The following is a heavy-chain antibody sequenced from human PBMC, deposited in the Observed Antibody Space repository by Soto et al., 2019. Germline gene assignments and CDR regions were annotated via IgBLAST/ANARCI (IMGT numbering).Heavy chain of an antibody. Sequence: GGSLRLSCAASEFTFSNYAMSWVRQAPGKGLEWVSAISYGGGTTYYADSVKGRFTISRDNSKNTLYLQMNSLRAEDTAVYYCAKNPGDYYDSTGYRFDVWGQGTLVPVSS. CDR2: ISYGGGTT. J-gene: IGHJ4*02. CDR1: EFTFSNYA. CDR3: AKNPGDYYDSTGYRFDV. V-gene: IGHV3-23*01. D-gene: IGHD3-22*01.